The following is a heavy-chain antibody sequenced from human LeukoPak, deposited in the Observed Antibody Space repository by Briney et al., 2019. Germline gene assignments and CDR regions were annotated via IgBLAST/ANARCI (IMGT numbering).Heavy chain of an antibody. CDR3: ARDRGITRFDI. D-gene: IGHD3-10*01. CDR1: GGSISSYY. Sequence: SETLSLTCTVSGGSISSYYWSWIRQPPGKGLEWIGYIYYSGSTNYNPSLKSRVTISVDTSKNQFSLKLSSVTAADTAVYYCARDRGITRFDIRGQGTMVTVSS. CDR2: IYYSGST. V-gene: IGHV4-59*01. J-gene: IGHJ3*02.